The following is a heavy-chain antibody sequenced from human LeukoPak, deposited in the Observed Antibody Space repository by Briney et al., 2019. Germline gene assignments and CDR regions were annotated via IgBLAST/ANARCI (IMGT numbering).Heavy chain of an antibody. V-gene: IGHV3-73*01. CDR1: GFTFSGSA. CDR3: TRRPIYDFWSDDNWFDP. J-gene: IGHJ5*02. CDR2: IRSKANSYAT. Sequence: PGGSLKLSCAASGFTFSGSAMHWVRRASGKGLEWVGRIRSKANSYATAYAASVKGRFTISRDDSKNTAYLQMNSLKTEDTAVYYCTRRPIYDFWSDDNWFDPWGQGTLVTVSS. D-gene: IGHD3-3*01.